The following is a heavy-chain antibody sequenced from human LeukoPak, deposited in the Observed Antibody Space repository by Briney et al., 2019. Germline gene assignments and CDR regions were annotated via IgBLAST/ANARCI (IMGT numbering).Heavy chain of an antibody. CDR1: GFTFSNYD. Sequence: GGSLRLSCAASGFTFSNYDMSWGRQAPGKGLEWVSTITGSGGTTYHADSVKGSFTISRDNSKNTLYLQMNSLRAEDTAIYYCAKRHGSGIKYFEFWGQGTLVTVSS. D-gene: IGHD3-10*01. V-gene: IGHV3-23*01. CDR2: ITGSGGTT. CDR3: AKRHGSGIKYFEF. J-gene: IGHJ4*02.